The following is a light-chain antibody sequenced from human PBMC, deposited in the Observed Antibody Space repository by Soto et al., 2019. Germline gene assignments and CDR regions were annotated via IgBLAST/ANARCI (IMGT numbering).Light chain of an antibody. CDR1: SSNIGNNY. V-gene: IGLV1-51*01. J-gene: IGLJ3*02. CDR2: DNN. CDR3: GTWDSSLSAWV. Sequence: VLTQPPSVSAAPGQKVTISCSGSSSNIGNNYVSWYQQLPGTAPKLLIYDNNKRPSGIPDRFSGSKSGTSATLGITGLQTGDEADYYCGTWDSSLSAWVFGGGTQLTVL.